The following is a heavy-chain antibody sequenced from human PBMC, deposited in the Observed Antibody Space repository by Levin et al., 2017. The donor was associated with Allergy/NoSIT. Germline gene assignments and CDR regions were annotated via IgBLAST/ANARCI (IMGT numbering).Heavy chain of an antibody. CDR2: ISASGGST. J-gene: IGHJ4*02. V-gene: IGHV3-23*01. CDR3: AKERIAVAGGGGFDY. D-gene: IGHD6-19*01. Sequence: GESLKISCAASGFTFSSSAMSWVRQAPGKGLEWVSTISASGGSTYYADSVKGRFTISRDNSKNTLYLQMDSLRAEDTAVYYCAKERIAVAGGGGFDYWGQGTLVTVSS. CDR1: GFTFSSSA.